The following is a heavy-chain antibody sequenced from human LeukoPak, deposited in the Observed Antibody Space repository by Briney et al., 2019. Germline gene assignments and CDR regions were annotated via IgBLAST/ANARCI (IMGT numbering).Heavy chain of an antibody. J-gene: IGHJ4*02. CDR2: INLGGSVI. D-gene: IGHD7-27*01. Sequence: PGGSLRLSCGASGFAFGDYWMNWDRQAPGKGLEWVANINLGGSVILYVDSVEGRFTAAKDNAEKSVSLQMTSLRAEDTAVYYCAAWGLHNYWGQGTLVTVSS. V-gene: IGHV3-7*01. CDR1: GFAFGDYW. CDR3: AAWGLHNY.